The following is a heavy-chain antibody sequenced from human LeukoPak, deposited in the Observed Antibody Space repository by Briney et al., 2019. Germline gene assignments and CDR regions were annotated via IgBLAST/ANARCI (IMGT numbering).Heavy chain of an antibody. CDR2: IYYSGST. Sequence: SETLSLTCAVYGGSFSDYSWSWIRQPPGKGLEWIGYIYYSGSTNYNPSLKSRVTISVDTSKNQFSLKLSSVTAADTAVYYCAGFTGSGSYYRGENYGMDVWGQGTTVTVSS. V-gene: IGHV4-59*01. D-gene: IGHD3-10*01. J-gene: IGHJ6*02. CDR3: AGFTGSGSYYRGENYGMDV. CDR1: GGSFSDYS.